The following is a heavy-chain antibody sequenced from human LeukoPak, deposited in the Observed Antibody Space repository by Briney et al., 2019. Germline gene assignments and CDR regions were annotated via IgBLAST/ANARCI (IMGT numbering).Heavy chain of an antibody. V-gene: IGHV1-46*01. Sequence: ASVKVSCKASGYTFTSYYLHWVRQAPGQGLEWMGIINPSGGSTSYAQKLQGRVTMTRDTSTSTVYMELSSLRSEDTAMYYCARENFRVVLVPVTIEVWGQGTLVTVSS. D-gene: IGHD2-2*01. CDR1: GYTFTSYY. CDR3: ARENFRVVLVPVTIEV. CDR2: INPSGGST. J-gene: IGHJ4*02.